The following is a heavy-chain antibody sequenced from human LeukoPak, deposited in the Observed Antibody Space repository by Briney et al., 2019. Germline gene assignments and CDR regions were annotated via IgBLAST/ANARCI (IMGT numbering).Heavy chain of an antibody. D-gene: IGHD3-16*02. Sequence: ASVKVSCKASGYTFTGYHMHWVRQAPGQGLEWMGWINPNSGGTNYAQKFQGRVTMTRDTSISTAYMELSRLRSDDTAVYYCARSGGVLITFGGVIVIPDAFDIWGQGTMVTVSS. CDR3: ARSGGVLITFGGVIVIPDAFDI. V-gene: IGHV1-2*02. CDR1: GYTFTGYH. CDR2: INPNSGGT. J-gene: IGHJ3*02.